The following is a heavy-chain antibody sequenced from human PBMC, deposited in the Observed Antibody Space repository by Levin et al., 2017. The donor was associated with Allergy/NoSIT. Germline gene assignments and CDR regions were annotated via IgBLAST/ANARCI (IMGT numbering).Heavy chain of an antibody. CDR1: GYSFTSYW. CDR2: IYPGDSDT. D-gene: IGHD2-2*01. CDR3: ARVAHIVVVPAAIDY. V-gene: IGHV5-51*01. J-gene: IGHJ4*02. Sequence: ASVKVSCKGSGYSFTSYWIGWVRQMPGKGLEWMGIIYPGDSDTRYSPSFQGQVTIPADKSISTAYLQWSSLKASDTAMYYCARVAHIVVVPAAIDYWGQGTLVTVSS.